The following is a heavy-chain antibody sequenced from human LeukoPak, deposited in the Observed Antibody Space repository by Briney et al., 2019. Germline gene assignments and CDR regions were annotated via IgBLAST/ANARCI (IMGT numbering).Heavy chain of an antibody. Sequence: PGGSLRLSCAASGFTVSSNYMSWVRQAPGKGLEWVSAISGSGGSTYYADSVKGRFTISRDNSKNTLYLQMNSLRAEDTAVYYCAKGDYGDYVDGWFDPWGQGTLVTVSS. D-gene: IGHD4-17*01. V-gene: IGHV3-23*01. J-gene: IGHJ5*02. CDR1: GFTVSSNY. CDR3: AKGDYGDYVDGWFDP. CDR2: ISGSGGST.